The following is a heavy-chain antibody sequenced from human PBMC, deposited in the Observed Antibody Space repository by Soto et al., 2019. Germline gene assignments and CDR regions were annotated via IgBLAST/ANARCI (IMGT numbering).Heavy chain of an antibody. Sequence: PGGSLRLSCAASGFTYNNFAMNWVRQAPGKGLEWVSSISSGGNYIYYVDSVKGRFTISRDNAENSLYLQMNSLRPEDTAVYYCTRDSRTGYCSGISCYYYGMDVWGQVTTVTVSS. CDR1: GFTYNNFA. V-gene: IGHV3-21*01. CDR2: ISSGGNYI. J-gene: IGHJ6*02. CDR3: TRDSRTGYCSGISCYYYGMDV. D-gene: IGHD2-15*01.